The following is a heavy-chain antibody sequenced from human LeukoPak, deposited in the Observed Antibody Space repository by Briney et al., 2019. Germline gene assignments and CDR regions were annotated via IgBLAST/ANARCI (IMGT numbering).Heavy chain of an antibody. CDR2: INRDGSGT. J-gene: IGHJ5*02. D-gene: IGHD2-8*01. Sequence: GGSLRLSCAASGFTFSSYWMHWVRQAPGRGLVWVSRINRDGSGTVYADSVKGRYTISRDNAKNTLYLQINSLRAEDTAVYYCARRLGYCTNGVCYSGWFDPWGQGTLVTVSS. V-gene: IGHV3-74*01. CDR1: GFTFSSYW. CDR3: ARRLGYCTNGVCYSGWFDP.